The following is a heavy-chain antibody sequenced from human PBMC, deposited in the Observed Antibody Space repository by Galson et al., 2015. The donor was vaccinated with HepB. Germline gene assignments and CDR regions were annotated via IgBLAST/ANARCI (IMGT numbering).Heavy chain of an antibody. Sequence: SLRLSCAASGFTFSTAWMTWVRQAPGKGLEWVGRIKTKAEGGTTDYAAPVKGRFTISRDDSKNTLYLQMNSLKTEDTAVYYCKGICSSTSCYEDGASDAFDIWGQGTMVTVSS. D-gene: IGHD2-2*01. V-gene: IGHV3-15*01. J-gene: IGHJ3*02. CDR2: IKTKAEGGTT. CDR3: KGICSSTSCYEDGASDAFDI. CDR1: GFTFSTAW.